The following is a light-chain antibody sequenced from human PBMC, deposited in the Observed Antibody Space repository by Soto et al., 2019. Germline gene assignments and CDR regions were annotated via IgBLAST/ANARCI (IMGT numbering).Light chain of an antibody. CDR3: LQDFNYPRT. Sequence: AILMTQSPSSLSASVGDRVTITCRASQGIRNDLAWYQQKPGKAPKLLIYEASTLQSGVPSRFSGSYSGTDFTLTIGSLQPEDFATYYCLQDFNYPRTFGQGPKVDIK. V-gene: IGKV1-6*01. CDR2: EAS. CDR1: QGIRND. J-gene: IGKJ1*01.